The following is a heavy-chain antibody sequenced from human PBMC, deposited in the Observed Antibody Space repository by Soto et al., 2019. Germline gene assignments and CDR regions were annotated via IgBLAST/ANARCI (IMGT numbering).Heavy chain of an antibody. CDR3: ERGSVVVVAATPSYFGMDV. CDR2: IIPIFGTA. D-gene: IGHD2-15*01. J-gene: IGHJ6*02. CDR1: GGTFSSYA. V-gene: IGHV1-69*12. Sequence: QVQLVQSGAEVKKPGSSVKVSCQSSGGTFSSYAISWVRQAPGQGLEWIGGIIPIFGTANYAQKFQGRVTITADESTITAYMELSMLRSEDTAVYYCERGSVVVVAATPSYFGMDVWGQGTTVTVSS.